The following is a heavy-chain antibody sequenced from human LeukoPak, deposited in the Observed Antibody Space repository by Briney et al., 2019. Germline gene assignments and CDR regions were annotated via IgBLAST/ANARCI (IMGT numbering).Heavy chain of an antibody. CDR2: IYYSGST. V-gene: IGHV4-31*03. D-gene: IGHD3-3*01. J-gene: IGHJ4*02. CDR3: ARTYYDFWSGHRTLDY. Sequence: SETLSLTCTVSGGSISSGGYYWSWIRQHPGKGLEWIGYIYYSGSTYYNPSLKSRVTISVDTSKNQFSLKLSSVTAADTAVYYCARTYYDFWSGHRTLDYWGQGTLVTVSS. CDR1: GGSISSGGYY.